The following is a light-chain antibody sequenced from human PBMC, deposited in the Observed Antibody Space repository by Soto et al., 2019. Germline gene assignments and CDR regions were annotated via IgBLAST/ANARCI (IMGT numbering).Light chain of an antibody. V-gene: IGKV1-5*03. J-gene: IGKJ2*01. CDR2: KAS. CDR3: QQYSIHSPYT. CDR1: QSISSW. Sequence: DIQMTQSPSTLSASVGDRVTITCRAIQSISSWLAWYQQKPEKAPKILIYKASSLQSGVPSRFSGSGSETEFTLTISSLQSDYFATYYSQQYSIHSPYTFGQWTKLEIK.